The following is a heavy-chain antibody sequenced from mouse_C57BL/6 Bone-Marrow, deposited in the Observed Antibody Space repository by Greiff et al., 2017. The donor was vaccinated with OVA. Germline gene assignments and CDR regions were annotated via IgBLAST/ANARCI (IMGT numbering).Heavy chain of an antibody. J-gene: IGHJ2*01. CDR3: ARSWLRLYYFDY. V-gene: IGHV1-50*01. D-gene: IGHD2-2*01. Sequence: QVQLQQPGAELVKPGASVKLSCKASGYTFTSYWMQWVKQRPGQGLEWIGEIDPSDSYTNYNQKFKGKATLTVDTSSSTAYMQLSSLTSEDSAVYDCARSWLRLYYFDYWGQGTTLTVSS. CDR1: GYTFTSYW. CDR2: IDPSDSYT.